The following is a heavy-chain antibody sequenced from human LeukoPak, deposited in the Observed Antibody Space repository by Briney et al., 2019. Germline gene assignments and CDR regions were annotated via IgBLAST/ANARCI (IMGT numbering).Heavy chain of an antibody. CDR3: ARASKWELRSFDY. J-gene: IGHJ4*02. CDR1: GFTFSSYS. V-gene: IGHV3-21*01. D-gene: IGHD1-26*01. CDR2: ISSSSSYI. Sequence: PGGSLRLSCAASGFTFSSYSMNWVRQAPGKGLEWVSSISSSSSYIYYADSVKGRFTISRDNAKNSLYLQMNSLRAEDTAVYYCARASKWELRSFDYWGQGTLSPSPQ.